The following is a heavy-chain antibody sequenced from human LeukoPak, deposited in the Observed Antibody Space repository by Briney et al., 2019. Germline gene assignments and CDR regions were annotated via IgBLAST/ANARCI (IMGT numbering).Heavy chain of an antibody. V-gene: IGHV3-33*01. CDR1: GFTFSSYA. CDR2: IWYDGSNK. CDR3: ARDPAGKYSSSWFDY. Sequence: GGSLRLSCTASGFTFSSYAMHWVRRAPGKGLERVAVIWYDGSNKYYPDSVKGRFTISRDNSKNTLYLQMNSLRVEDTAVYYCARDPAGKYSSSWFDYWGQGTLVTVSS. J-gene: IGHJ4*02. D-gene: IGHD6-13*01.